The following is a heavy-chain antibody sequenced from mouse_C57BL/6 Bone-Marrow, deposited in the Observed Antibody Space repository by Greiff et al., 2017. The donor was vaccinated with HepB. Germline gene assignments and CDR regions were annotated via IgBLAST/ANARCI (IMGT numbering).Heavy chain of an antibody. CDR3: TRKSLLLPYYFDY. CDR1: GYTFTDYE. D-gene: IGHD1-1*01. Sequence: VQLQQSGAELVRPGASVTLSCKASGYTFTDYEMHWVKQTPVHGLEWIGAIDPETGGTAYNQKFKGKAILTADKSSSTAYMELRSLTSEDSAVYYCTRKSLLLPYYFDYWGQGTTLTVSS. V-gene: IGHV1-15*01. CDR2: IDPETGGT. J-gene: IGHJ2*01.